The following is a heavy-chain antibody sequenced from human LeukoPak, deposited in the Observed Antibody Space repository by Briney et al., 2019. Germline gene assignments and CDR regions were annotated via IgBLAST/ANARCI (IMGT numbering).Heavy chain of an antibody. CDR2: IKNDGSST. J-gene: IGHJ6*03. Sequence: GGPLRLSCAASEINFSSYWMHWVRQAPGKGLVWVSHIKNDGSSTIYADSVKGRFTISRDNAKNTLYLQMNSLRVEDTAVYYCARGGYNYGAYYYYPMDVWGKGTTVTVSS. V-gene: IGHV3-74*01. CDR3: ARGGYNYGAYYYYPMDV. D-gene: IGHD5-18*01. CDR1: EINFSSYW.